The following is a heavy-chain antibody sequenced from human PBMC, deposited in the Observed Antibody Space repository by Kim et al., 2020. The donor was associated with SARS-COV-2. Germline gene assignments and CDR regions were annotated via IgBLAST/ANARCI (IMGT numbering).Heavy chain of an antibody. CDR3: AKKRALPGSPDYGVDV. J-gene: IGHJ6*01. CDR2: ISASGGTT. D-gene: IGHD6-19*01. V-gene: IGHV3-23*01. CDR1: GFTFSSFD. Sequence: GGSLRLSCAPSGFTFSSFDMRWVRQAPGKGLEWVSAISASGGTTKYVDSAKGRFTISRDNSKNMLYLQMDSLRAEDTAVYYCAKKRALPGSPDYGVDVWG.